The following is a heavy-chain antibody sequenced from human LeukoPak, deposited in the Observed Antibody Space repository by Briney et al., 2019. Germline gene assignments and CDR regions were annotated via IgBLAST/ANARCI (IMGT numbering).Heavy chain of an antibody. D-gene: IGHD2-2*01. CDR1: GGTFSSYA. Sequence: SVKVSCKASGGTFSSYAISWVRQAPGQGLEWMGRIIPILGIANYAQKFQGRVTITADKSTSAAYMELSSLRSEDTAVYYCARDLFYCSSTSCYRRDWFDPWGQGTLVTVSS. CDR2: IIPILGIA. J-gene: IGHJ5*02. CDR3: ARDLFYCSSTSCYRRDWFDP. V-gene: IGHV1-69*04.